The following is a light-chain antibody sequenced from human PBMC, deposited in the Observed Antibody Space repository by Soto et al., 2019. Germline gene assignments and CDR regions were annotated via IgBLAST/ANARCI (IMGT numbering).Light chain of an antibody. CDR1: SGDVGNYNL. Sequence: QSALTQPASVSGSPGQSITISCTGTSGDVGNYNLVSWYQQHPGKAPKLIIYEVSKRPSGVSNRFSGSKSDNTASLTISGLKAEDEADYYCCSYAGSSTFVFGTATKLTVL. J-gene: IGLJ1*01. CDR3: CSYAGSSTFV. CDR2: EVS. V-gene: IGLV2-23*02.